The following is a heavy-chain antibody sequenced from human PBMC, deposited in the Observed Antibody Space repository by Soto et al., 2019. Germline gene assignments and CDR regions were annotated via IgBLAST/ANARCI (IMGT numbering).Heavy chain of an antibody. CDR1: GGSISSGGYY. Sequence: PSETLSLTCTVSGGSISSGGYYWSWIRQHPGKGLEWIGYIYYSGSTYYNPSLKSRVTISVDTSKNQFSLKLSSVTAADTAVYYCASTDSRGVAFDIWGQGTMVTVSS. J-gene: IGHJ3*02. CDR2: IYYSGST. V-gene: IGHV4-31*03. CDR3: ASTDSRGVAFDI. D-gene: IGHD4-4*01.